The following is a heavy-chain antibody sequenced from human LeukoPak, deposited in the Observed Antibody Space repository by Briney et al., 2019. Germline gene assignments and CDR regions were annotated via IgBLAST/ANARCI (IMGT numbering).Heavy chain of an antibody. CDR1: GDSVSSNSAA. CDR3: ARDKSRSNVVTGTIDY. V-gene: IGHV6-1*01. J-gene: IGHJ4*02. CDR2: TYYRSKWYN. Sequence: SQTLSLTCAISGDSVSSNSAAWNWVRQSPSRGLEWLGRTYYRSKWYNDYAVSVKSRITINPDTSKNQFSLQLNSVTPEDTAVYYCARDKSRSNVVTGTIDYWGQGTLVTVSS. D-gene: IGHD1-20*01.